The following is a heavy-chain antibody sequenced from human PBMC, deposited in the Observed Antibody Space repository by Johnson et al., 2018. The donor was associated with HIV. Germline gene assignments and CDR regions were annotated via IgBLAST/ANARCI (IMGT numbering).Heavy chain of an antibody. J-gene: IGHJ3*02. CDR2: IWYDGSNK. CDR3: AKDGPYSSGIDASDI. Sequence: VQLVESGGGVVQPGRSLRLSCAASGFTFSSYGMHWVRQAPGKGLEWVAVIWYDGSNKHFVEYVKGRFTISRDNSKNTLYLQMNSLRGEDTAVYYCAKDGPYSSGIDASDIWGQGTVVTVSS. V-gene: IGHV3-33*06. CDR1: GFTFSSYG. D-gene: IGHD6-19*01.